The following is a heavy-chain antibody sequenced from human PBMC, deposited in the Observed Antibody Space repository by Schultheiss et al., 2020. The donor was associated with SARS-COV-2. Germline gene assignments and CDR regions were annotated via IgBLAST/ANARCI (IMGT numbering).Heavy chain of an antibody. CDR3: AHIVVVTAPRYYFDY. J-gene: IGHJ4*02. D-gene: IGHD2-21*02. CDR1: GGSISSGSYY. V-gene: IGHV4-61*10. CDR2: IYYSGST. Sequence: SETLSLTCTVSGGSISSGSYYWSWIRQPAGKGLEWIGYIYYSGSTNYNPSLKSRVTISVDTSKNQFSLKLSSVTAADTAVYYCAHIVVVTAPRYYFDYWGQGTLVTVSS.